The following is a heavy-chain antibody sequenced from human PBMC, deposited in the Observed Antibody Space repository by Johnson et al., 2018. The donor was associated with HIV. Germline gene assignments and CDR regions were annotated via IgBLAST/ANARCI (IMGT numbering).Heavy chain of an antibody. CDR2: IKCDGSEK. Sequence: MLLVESGGGLVQPGGSLRLSCAASGFTFSSSWMSWVCPAPEKGLEWVADIKCDGSEKYYVDSVKGRLTISRDNAKNSLYLQMNSLRAGDTAVYYCARGKGAAAAEAFDIWGQGTMVTVSS. CDR1: GFTFSSSW. CDR3: ARGKGAAAAEAFDI. V-gene: IGHV3-7*01. J-gene: IGHJ3*02. D-gene: IGHD6-13*01.